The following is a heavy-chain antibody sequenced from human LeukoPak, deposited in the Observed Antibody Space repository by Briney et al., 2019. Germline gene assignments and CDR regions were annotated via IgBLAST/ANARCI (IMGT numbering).Heavy chain of an antibody. Sequence: GSLRLSCTASGLTFNNSAMSWVGQAPGEGLEWLASLTGSGHQIYYADSVKGRFTISRDNCENTLYLDMNNLQAENTAIHYCAKDWRYSGYDFAESWGQGTLVTVSS. CDR1: GLTFNNSA. D-gene: IGHD5-12*01. CDR3: AKDWRYSGYDFAES. V-gene: IGHV3-23*01. CDR2: LTGSGHQI. J-gene: IGHJ5*02.